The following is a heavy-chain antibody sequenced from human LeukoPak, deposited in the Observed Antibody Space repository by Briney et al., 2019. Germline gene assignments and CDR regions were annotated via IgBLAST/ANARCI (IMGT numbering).Heavy chain of an antibody. CDR3: ASYTYCSGGSCAAIGGVFDY. J-gene: IGHJ4*02. CDR2: IYYSGST. CDR1: GGSISSGDYY. V-gene: IGHV4-30-4*01. Sequence: PSETLSLTCTVSGGSISSGDYYWSWIRQPPGKGLEWIGYIYYSGSTYYNPSLKSRVTISVDTSKNQFSLKLSSVTAADTAVYYCASYTYCSGGSCAAIGGVFDYWGQGTLVTVSS. D-gene: IGHD2-15*01.